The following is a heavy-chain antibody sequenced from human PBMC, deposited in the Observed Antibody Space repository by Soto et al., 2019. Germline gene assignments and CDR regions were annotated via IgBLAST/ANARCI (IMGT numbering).Heavy chain of an antibody. Sequence: GASVKVSCKASGYSFATYGFSWVRQAPGLGLECVGWISAHNGDTHYSQKFQGRVTLTTDTSTNTGYMELRSLTSDDTAVYFCATEPIYYNDGSGYYPLGHWGQGTLVTVSS. J-gene: IGHJ4*02. D-gene: IGHD3-22*01. CDR1: GYSFATYG. V-gene: IGHV1-18*04. CDR3: ATEPIYYNDGSGYYPLGH. CDR2: ISAHNGDT.